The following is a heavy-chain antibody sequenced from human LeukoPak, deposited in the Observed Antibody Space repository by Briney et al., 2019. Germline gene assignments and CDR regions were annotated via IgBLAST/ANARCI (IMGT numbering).Heavy chain of an antibody. Sequence: GGSLGLSCAASGFTFSSYWMSWVRQAPGKGLEWVANMNQDGSEKYYVDSVKGRFTISRDNGENSLYLQMNSLRAEDTAVYYCARDDSGPDYWGQGTLVTVSS. J-gene: IGHJ4*02. CDR3: ARDDSGPDY. CDR1: GFTFSSYW. D-gene: IGHD6-19*01. V-gene: IGHV3-7*01. CDR2: MNQDGSEK.